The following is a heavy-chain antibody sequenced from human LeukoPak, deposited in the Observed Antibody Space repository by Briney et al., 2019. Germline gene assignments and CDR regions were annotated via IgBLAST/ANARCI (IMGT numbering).Heavy chain of an antibody. V-gene: IGHV3-9*01. J-gene: IGHJ4*02. CDR1: GFTFDDYA. D-gene: IGHD3-22*01. CDR3: AKDLTYYYDRSGYFDY. CDR2: SSWNSGSI. Sequence: GGSLRLSCAASGFTFDDYAMHWVRQAPGKGLEWVSGSSWNSGSIGYADSVKGRFTISRDNAKNSLYLQMNSLRAEDTALYYCAKDLTYYYDRSGYFDYWGQGTLVTVYS.